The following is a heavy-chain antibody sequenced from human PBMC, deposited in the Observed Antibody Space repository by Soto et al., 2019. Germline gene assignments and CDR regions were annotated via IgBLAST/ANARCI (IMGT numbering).Heavy chain of an antibody. CDR3: ARASGSSYWFDP. Sequence: QVHLVQSGAEVKKPGASVKVSCKASGYTFASYGISWVRQAPGQGLEWMGWSSAYNGNTNYAQKPQGRITMTTATSTSTAYMELRSLRSDDTAVYYCARASGSSYWFDPWGQGTLVTVSS. D-gene: IGHD1-26*01. J-gene: IGHJ5*02. CDR2: SSAYNGNT. CDR1: GYTFASYG. V-gene: IGHV1-18*01.